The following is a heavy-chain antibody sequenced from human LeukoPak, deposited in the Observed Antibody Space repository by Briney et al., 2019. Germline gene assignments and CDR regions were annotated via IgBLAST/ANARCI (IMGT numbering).Heavy chain of an antibody. D-gene: IGHD7-27*01. Sequence: GASVKVSCKASGYTFTSYGISWVRQAPGQGLEWMGWINPNSGGTNYAQKFQGRVTMTRDTSISTAYMELSRLRSDDTAVYYCARDLFLEPNTGDGELGFDYWGQGTLVTVSS. J-gene: IGHJ4*02. CDR3: ARDLFLEPNTGDGELGFDY. V-gene: IGHV1-2*02. CDR1: GYTFTSYG. CDR2: INPNSGGT.